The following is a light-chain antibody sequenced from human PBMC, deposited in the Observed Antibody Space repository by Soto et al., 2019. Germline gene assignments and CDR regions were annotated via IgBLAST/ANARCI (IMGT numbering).Light chain of an antibody. J-gene: IGKJ2*01. Sequence: DIQLTQSPSSLSASVGDRVTLTCRASQVITQYVNWYQHKPGNPPKLLVYAATTLQSGVPSRFSVSGSRTDFTLTISSLQPDDFATYFCHQSYSIPYTFGQGTKLEIK. CDR2: AAT. CDR1: QVITQY. CDR3: HQSYSIPYT. V-gene: IGKV1-39*01.